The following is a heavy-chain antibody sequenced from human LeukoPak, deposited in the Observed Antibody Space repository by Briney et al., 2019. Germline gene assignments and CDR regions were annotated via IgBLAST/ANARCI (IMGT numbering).Heavy chain of an antibody. V-gene: IGHV4-59*05. Sequence: SETLSLTCTVSGGSISSYYWSWIRQPAGKGLEWIGSIYYSGSTYYNPSLKSRVTISVDTSKNQFSLKLSSVTAADTAVYYCARLLIVVDYFDYWGQGTLVTVSS. CDR1: GGSISSYY. J-gene: IGHJ4*02. CDR2: IYYSGST. D-gene: IGHD2-15*01. CDR3: ARLLIVVDYFDY.